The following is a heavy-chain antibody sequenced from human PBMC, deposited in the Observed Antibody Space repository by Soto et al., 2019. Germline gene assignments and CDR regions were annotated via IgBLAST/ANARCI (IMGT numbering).Heavy chain of an antibody. CDR3: ARAVDDYGDYAYGYFDY. CDR1: GGSISSGGYY. J-gene: IGHJ4*02. V-gene: IGHV4-31*03. Sequence: SETLSLTCTVSGGSISSGGYYWSWIRQHPGKGLEWIGYVYYSGSTYYNPSLKSRVTISVDTSKNQFSLKLSSVTAADTAVYYCARAVDDYGDYAYGYFDYWGQGTLVTVSS. D-gene: IGHD4-17*01. CDR2: VYYSGST.